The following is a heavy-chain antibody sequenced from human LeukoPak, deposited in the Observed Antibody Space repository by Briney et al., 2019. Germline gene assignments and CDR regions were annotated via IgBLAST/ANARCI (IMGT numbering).Heavy chain of an antibody. Sequence: GESLKISCKGSGYSFNSYWIACVRQMPGKGLEWMGTIYPGDSDTRYSPSLQGQVSISADKSINTAYLQWRSLKASDTAMYYCARPDGSDYYYNDMDVWGQGTTVTVSS. D-gene: IGHD2-21*01. V-gene: IGHV5-51*01. CDR2: IYPGDSDT. CDR3: ARPDGSDYYYNDMDV. CDR1: GYSFNSYW. J-gene: IGHJ6*02.